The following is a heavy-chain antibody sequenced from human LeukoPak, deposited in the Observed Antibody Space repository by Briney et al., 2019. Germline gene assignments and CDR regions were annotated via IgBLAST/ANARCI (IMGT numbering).Heavy chain of an antibody. CDR2: ISGSGGST. V-gene: IGHV3-23*01. CDR3: AKGFVPDYYGSGAFDY. CDR1: GFTFSSYA. Sequence: GGSLRLSCAASGFTFSSYAMSWVRQAPGKGLEWVSAISGSGGSTYYADSVKGRFTISRDNSKNTLYLQMNSLRAEDTAVYYCAKGFVPDYYGSGAFDYWGQGTLDTVSS. J-gene: IGHJ4*02. D-gene: IGHD3-10*01.